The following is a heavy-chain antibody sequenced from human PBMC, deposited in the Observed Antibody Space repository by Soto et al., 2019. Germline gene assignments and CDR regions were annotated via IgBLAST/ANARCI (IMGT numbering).Heavy chain of an antibody. Sequence: SSETLSLTCTVSGGSICSYYRSWIRQPPGKGLEWIGEINHSGSTNYNPSLKSRVTISVDTSKNQFSLKLSSVTAADTAVYYCARGRSRIAAAGKIDYWGQGTLVTVLL. J-gene: IGHJ4*02. D-gene: IGHD6-13*01. CDR3: ARGRSRIAAAGKIDY. V-gene: IGHV4-34*01. CDR2: INHSGST. CDR1: GGSICSYY.